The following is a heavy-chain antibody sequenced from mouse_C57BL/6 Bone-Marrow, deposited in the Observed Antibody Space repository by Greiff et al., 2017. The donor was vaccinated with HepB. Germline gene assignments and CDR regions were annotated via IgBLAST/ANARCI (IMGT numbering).Heavy chain of an antibody. J-gene: IGHJ2*01. CDR1: GYAFTNYL. CDR3: ARSGTGTPDY. CDR2: INPGSGGT. V-gene: IGHV1-54*01. Sequence: QVQLKESGAELVRPGTSVKVSCKASGYAFTNYLIEWVKQRPGQGLEWIGVINPGSGGTNYNEKFKGKATLTADKSSSTAYMQLSSLTSEDSAVYFCARSGTGTPDYWGQGTTLTVSS. D-gene: IGHD4-1*01.